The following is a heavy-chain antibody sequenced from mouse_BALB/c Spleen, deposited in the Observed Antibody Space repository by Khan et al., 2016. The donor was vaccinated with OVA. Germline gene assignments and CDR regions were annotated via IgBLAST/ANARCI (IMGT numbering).Heavy chain of an antibody. CDR1: GDSITSGY. Sequence: EVQLQESGPSLVKPSQTLSLTCSVSGDSITSGYWCWIRKFPGHKLEYMGYILYSGSTYYNPSLKSRISITRHTSQNQYYLQLNSVTTEDTATCYCARSTYRYAFAYWGQGTLVTVSA. D-gene: IGHD2-14*01. J-gene: IGHJ3*01. V-gene: IGHV3-8*02. CDR2: ILYSGST. CDR3: ARSTYRYAFAY.